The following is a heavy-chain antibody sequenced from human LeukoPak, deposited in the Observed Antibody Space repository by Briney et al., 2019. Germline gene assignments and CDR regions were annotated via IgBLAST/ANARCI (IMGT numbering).Heavy chain of an antibody. Sequence: PSETLSLTCTVSGGSISSSSYYWGWIRQPPGKGLEWIGSIYYSGSTYYNPSLKSRVTISVDTSKNQFSLKLSSVTAADTAVYYCARQRRGFLEWLSPYYFDYWGQGTLVTVSS. J-gene: IGHJ4*02. CDR3: ARQRRGFLEWLSPYYFDY. D-gene: IGHD3-3*01. CDR2: IYYSGST. V-gene: IGHV4-39*01. CDR1: GGSISSSSYY.